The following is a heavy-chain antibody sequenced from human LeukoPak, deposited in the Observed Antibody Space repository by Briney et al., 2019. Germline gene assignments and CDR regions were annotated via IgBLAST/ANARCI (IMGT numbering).Heavy chain of an antibody. CDR1: EFTFSDYY. CDR2: ISGSGSTI. Sequence: KTGGSLRLSCAASEFTFSDYYMSWIRQAPGKGLEWVSYISGSGSTIYYADSVKGRFTISRDNAKNSLYLQMNSLRAEDTAVYYCARDYLYCSSITCPAPDNWFGPWGQGTLVTVSS. D-gene: IGHD2-2*01. CDR3: ARDYLYCSSITCPAPDNWFGP. V-gene: IGHV3-11*01. J-gene: IGHJ5*02.